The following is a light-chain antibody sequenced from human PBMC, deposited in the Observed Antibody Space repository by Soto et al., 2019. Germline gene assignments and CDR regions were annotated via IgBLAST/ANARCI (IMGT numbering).Light chain of an antibody. Sequence: DIQMTQSPSTPSASVVDRVTITCRASQTISSWLAWYQQKPGKAPKLLIYDVSTLGSGVPSRFSGSGSGTDFTLTISSLQPDDFATYYCQQYNTFWTFGQGTKVDIK. CDR2: DVS. V-gene: IGKV1-5*01. CDR3: QQYNTFWT. J-gene: IGKJ1*01. CDR1: QTISSW.